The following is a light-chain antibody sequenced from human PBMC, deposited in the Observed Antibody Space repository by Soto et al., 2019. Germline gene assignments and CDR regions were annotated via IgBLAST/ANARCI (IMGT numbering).Light chain of an antibody. J-gene: IGKJ1*01. CDR1: QSVSTTY. CDR2: GAS. Sequence: EIVLTQSPGTLSLSPGARAPLSCTASQSVSTTYLAWYQQKPGQAPRVLIYGASTRATGIPARFSGSGSGTEFTLTISSLQSEDFAVYYCQQYNNWPQTFGQGTKVDIK. V-gene: IGKV3-15*01. CDR3: QQYNNWPQT.